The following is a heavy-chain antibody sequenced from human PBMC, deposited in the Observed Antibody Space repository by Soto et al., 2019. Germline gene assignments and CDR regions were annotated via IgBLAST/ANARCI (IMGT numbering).Heavy chain of an antibody. Sequence: QVQLVQSGAEVKKPGASVKVSCKASGYTFTTYPLHWVRQAPGQSLEWLGWINADNGDTKYSQNFQSRVTLTRDASAATAYMELSSLICEDTAVYYCARDPKQRWSADYWGQGTLVTVSS. J-gene: IGHJ4*02. D-gene: IGHD6-25*01. CDR1: GYTFTTYP. V-gene: IGHV1-3*01. CDR2: INADNGDT. CDR3: ARDPKQRWSADY.